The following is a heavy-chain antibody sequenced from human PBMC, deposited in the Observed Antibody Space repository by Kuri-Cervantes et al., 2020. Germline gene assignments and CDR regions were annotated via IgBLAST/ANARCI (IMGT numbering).Heavy chain of an antibody. CDR1: GGSFSSYY. CDR3: ARVTRRRGYSYGQPEDYYYYYMDV. CDR2: INRSVST. D-gene: IGHD5-18*01. Sequence: SETLSLTCAVSGGSFSSYYWSWIRQPPGKGLEWIGEINRSVSTNYNPSLKSRVTISEDTSKNQFSLKLTSVTAADTAVYYCARVTRRRGYSYGQPEDYYYYYMDVWGKGTTVTVSS. V-gene: IGHV4-34*01. J-gene: IGHJ6*03.